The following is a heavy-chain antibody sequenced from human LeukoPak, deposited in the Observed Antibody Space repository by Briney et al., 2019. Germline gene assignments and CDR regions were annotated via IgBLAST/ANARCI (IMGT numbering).Heavy chain of an antibody. D-gene: IGHD3-10*01. CDR2: ISSSSSYI. CDR3: ARVVRSYYGMDV. J-gene: IGHJ6*02. V-gene: IGHV3-21*01. CDR1: GFTFSDFR. Sequence: GGSLRLSCAGSGFTFSDFRMNWVRQAPGKGLEWVSSISSSSSYIYYADSVKGRFTVSRDNAKNSLYLQMNSLRAEDTAVYYCARVVRSYYGMDVWGQGTTVTVSS.